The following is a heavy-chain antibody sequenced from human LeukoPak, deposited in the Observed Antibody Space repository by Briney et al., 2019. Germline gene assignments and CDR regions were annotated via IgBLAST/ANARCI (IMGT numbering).Heavy chain of an antibody. V-gene: IGHV1-69*13. D-gene: IGHD3-22*01. CDR2: IIPIFGTA. Sequence: SVKVSCKASGGTFSSYAISWVRQAPGQGLEWMGGIIPIFGTANYAQKFQGRVTVTADESTSTAYMELSSLRSEDTAVYYCAGDPRGAFYDSRGFRILGAFYFWGRGTKVTGSS. CDR3: AGDPRGAFYDSRGFRILGAFYF. J-gene: IGHJ3*01. CDR1: GGTFSSYA.